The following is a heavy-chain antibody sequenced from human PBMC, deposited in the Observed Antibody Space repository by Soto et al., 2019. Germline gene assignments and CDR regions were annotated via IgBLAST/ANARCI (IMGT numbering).Heavy chain of an antibody. Sequence: ASVKVSCKASGGTFSSYTISWVRQAPGQGLEWMGRIIPILGIANYAQKFQGRVTITADKSTSTAYMELSSLRSDDTAVYYCARGIRAEVATIDYWGQGTLVTVSS. CDR2: IIPILGIA. V-gene: IGHV1-69*02. CDR1: GGTFSSYT. CDR3: ARGIRAEVATIDY. D-gene: IGHD5-12*01. J-gene: IGHJ4*02.